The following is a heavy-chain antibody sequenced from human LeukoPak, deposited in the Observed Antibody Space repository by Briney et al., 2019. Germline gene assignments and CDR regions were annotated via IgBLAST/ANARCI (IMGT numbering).Heavy chain of an antibody. V-gene: IGHV4-34*01. CDR2: INHSGST. D-gene: IGHD3-3*01. CDR3: ARNYDFWSGYVY. CDR1: GGSFSGYY. J-gene: IGHJ4*02. Sequence: PSETLSLTCAVYGGSFSGYYWSWIRQPPGKGLEWIGEINHSGSTNYNPSLKSRVTISVDTSKNQFSLKLSSVTAADTAVYYCARNYDFWSGYVYWGQGTLVTVSS.